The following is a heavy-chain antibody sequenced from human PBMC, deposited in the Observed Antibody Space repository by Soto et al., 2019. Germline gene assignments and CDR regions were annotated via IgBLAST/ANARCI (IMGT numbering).Heavy chain of an antibody. V-gene: IGHV3-9*01. J-gene: IGHJ4*02. Sequence: GGSLRLSCAASGFTFDDYAMHWVRQAPGKGLEWVSGISWNSGSIGYADSVKGRFTISRDNAKNSLYLQMNSLRAEDTALYYCAKAQTLQLWLPSGFDYWGQGTLVTVSS. D-gene: IGHD5-18*01. CDR2: ISWNSGSI. CDR1: GFTFDDYA. CDR3: AKAQTLQLWLPSGFDY.